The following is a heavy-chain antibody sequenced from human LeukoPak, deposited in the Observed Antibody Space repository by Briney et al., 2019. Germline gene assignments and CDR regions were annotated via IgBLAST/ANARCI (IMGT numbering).Heavy chain of an antibody. Sequence: SETLSLTCGVSGGSISSGDYSWSWIRQLPGKGLEWIGYIYQSGRTWYNPSLKSRVTISVDTSKNQFSLKLYSVTAADTAVYYCARGGSVPRRFDPWGQGTLVTVSS. CDR2: IYQSGRT. CDR1: GGSISSGDYS. J-gene: IGHJ5*02. D-gene: IGHD2-15*01. V-gene: IGHV4-30-2*01. CDR3: ARGGSVPRRFDP.